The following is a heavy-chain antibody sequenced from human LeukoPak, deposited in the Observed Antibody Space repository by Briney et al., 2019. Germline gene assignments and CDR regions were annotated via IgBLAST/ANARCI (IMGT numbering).Heavy chain of an antibody. CDR1: GGSISSYH. CDR2: IYYTGST. J-gene: IGHJ4*02. V-gene: IGHV4-59*01. CDR3: ARHYCSGDKCYYFDY. Sequence: SETLSLTCTASGGSISSYHWSWIRQPPGKGLEWIGFIYYTGSTNYNPSLKGRASILVDTSKNQFSLKLSSVTAADTAVYFCARHYCSGDKCYYFDYWGQGTLVTVSS. D-gene: IGHD2-15*01.